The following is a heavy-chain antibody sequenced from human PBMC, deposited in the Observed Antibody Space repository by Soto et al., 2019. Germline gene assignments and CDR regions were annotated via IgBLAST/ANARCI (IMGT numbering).Heavy chain of an antibody. Sequence: PGGSLRLSCAASGFTFSSYAMSWVRQAPGKGLEWVSAISGSGGSTYYADSVKGRFTISRDNSKNTLYLQMNSLRAEDTAVYYCAKFRGCSGHYYYYGMDVWGQGTTVTVSS. D-gene: IGHD2-15*01. CDR3: AKFRGCSGHYYYYGMDV. J-gene: IGHJ6*02. CDR1: GFTFSSYA. V-gene: IGHV3-23*01. CDR2: ISGSGGST.